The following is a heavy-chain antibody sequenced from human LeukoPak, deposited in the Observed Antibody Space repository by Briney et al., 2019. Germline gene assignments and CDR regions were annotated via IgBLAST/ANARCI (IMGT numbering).Heavy chain of an antibody. D-gene: IGHD2-2*01. V-gene: IGHV4-39*01. J-gene: IGHJ6*03. CDR2: IYYSGST. CDR1: GGSISSSSYY. Sequence: SETLSLTCTVSGGSISSSSYYWGWIRQPPGTGLEWIGSIYYSGSTYYNPSLKSRVTISVATSKNQFSLKLSSVTAADTAVYYCARLSRYCSSTSCFYYYYYMDVWGKGTTVTVSS. CDR3: ARLSRYCSSTSCFYYYYYMDV.